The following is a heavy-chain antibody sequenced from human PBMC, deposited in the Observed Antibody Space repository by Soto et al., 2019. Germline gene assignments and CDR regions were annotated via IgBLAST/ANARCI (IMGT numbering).Heavy chain of an antibody. D-gene: IGHD3-22*01. Sequence: GGSLRLSCAASGFTFSSYAMSWVRQAPGKGLEWVSAISGSGGSTYYADSVKGRFTISRDNSKNTLYLQMNSLRAEDTAVYYCAKAFRRIVVVIPYGMDVWGQGTTVTVSS. CDR2: ISGSGGST. V-gene: IGHV3-23*01. CDR3: AKAFRRIVVVIPYGMDV. CDR1: GFTFSSYA. J-gene: IGHJ6*02.